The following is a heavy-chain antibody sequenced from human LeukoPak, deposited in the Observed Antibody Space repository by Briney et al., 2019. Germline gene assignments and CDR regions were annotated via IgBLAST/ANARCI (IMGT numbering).Heavy chain of an antibody. D-gene: IGHD3-9*01. Sequence: GGSLRLSCAASGFTFSRYGMHWVRQARGKGLEWVAVISYDGSNKYYVDSVKGRFTISKDNSKNTLYLQMNSLRAEDTAVYYCAKDRDILTGYLDYWGQGTLVTVSS. CDR2: ISYDGSNK. V-gene: IGHV3-30*18. CDR3: AKDRDILTGYLDY. J-gene: IGHJ4*02. CDR1: GFTFSRYG.